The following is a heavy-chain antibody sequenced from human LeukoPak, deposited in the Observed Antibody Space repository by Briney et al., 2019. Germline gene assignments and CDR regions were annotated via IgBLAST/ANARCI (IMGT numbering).Heavy chain of an antibody. J-gene: IGHJ4*02. D-gene: IGHD5-24*01. Sequence: GGSLRLSCAASGFTFSSYSMNWVRQAPGKGLEWVSSISSSSSYIYYADSVKGRFTISRDNAKNSLYLQMNSLRAEDTAVYYCAKSSGYNRGASSWGQGTLVTVSS. CDR1: GFTFSSYS. CDR3: AKSSGYNRGASS. V-gene: IGHV3-21*01. CDR2: ISSSSSYI.